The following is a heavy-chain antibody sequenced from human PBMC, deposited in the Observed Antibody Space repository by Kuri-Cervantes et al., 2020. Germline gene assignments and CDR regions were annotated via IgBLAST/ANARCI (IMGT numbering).Heavy chain of an antibody. CDR2: INWNSDNI. Sequence: GGSLRLSCAASGFTFDDYAMHWVRQVPGKGLEWVSGINWNSDNIGYADSVKGRFTISRDNAKNSLYLQMNSLRADDTAIYYCASHKRKFDYWGQGTLVTVSS. V-gene: IGHV3-9*01. J-gene: IGHJ4*02. CDR1: GFTFDDYA. CDR3: ASHKRKFDY.